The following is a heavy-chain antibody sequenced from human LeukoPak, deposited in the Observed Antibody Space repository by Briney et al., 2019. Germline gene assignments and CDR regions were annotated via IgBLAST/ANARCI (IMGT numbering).Heavy chain of an antibody. Sequence: ASVKVSCKAYGYTFSGYYIHWVRQAPGQGLEWMGWINPNSGGTNYAQKFQGRVTMTRDTSISTAYMELSRLRSDDTAVYYCARYYYDSSGLDYWGQGTLVTVSS. CDR2: INPNSGGT. D-gene: IGHD3-22*01. CDR3: ARYYYDSSGLDY. J-gene: IGHJ4*02. CDR1: GYTFSGYY. V-gene: IGHV1-2*02.